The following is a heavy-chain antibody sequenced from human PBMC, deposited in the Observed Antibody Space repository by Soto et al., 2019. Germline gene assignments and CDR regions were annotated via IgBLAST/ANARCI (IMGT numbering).Heavy chain of an antibody. D-gene: IGHD6-19*01. J-gene: IGHJ6*02. V-gene: IGHV3-23*01. CDR1: GFTFSTYG. CDR3: AKTQQWGSPLSGGMDV. Sequence: EVQLLESGGGLVQPRGSLRLSCAASGFTFSTYGMSWVRQAPGKGLEWVSVISGGGGDTYYAGSVKGRFTISRDNSKNTLYLEMNSLRAEDTAVYYCAKTQQWGSPLSGGMDVWGQGTTVTVSS. CDR2: ISGGGGDT.